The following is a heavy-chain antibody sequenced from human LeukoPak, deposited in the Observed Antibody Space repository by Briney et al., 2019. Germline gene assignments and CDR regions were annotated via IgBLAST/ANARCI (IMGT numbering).Heavy chain of an antibody. CDR3: ARAEANKALRYYYYYYYMAV. CDR1: GYTFTSYA. J-gene: IGHJ6*03. CDR2: INTNTGNP. V-gene: IGHV7-4-1*02. D-gene: IGHD4-17*01. Sequence: ASVKVSCKASGYTFTSYAMNWVRQAPGQGIEWMGWINTNTGNPTYAQGFTGRFVFSFDTSVSTAYLQISSLKAEDTAVYYCARAEANKALRYYYYYYYMAVWGKGTTVTVSS.